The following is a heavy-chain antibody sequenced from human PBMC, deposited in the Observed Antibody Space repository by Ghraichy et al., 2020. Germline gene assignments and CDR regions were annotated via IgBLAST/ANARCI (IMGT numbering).Heavy chain of an antibody. CDR3: AREREGIEQWLVKRYYYMDV. Sequence: GSLRLSCTVSGGSISSYYWNWIRQSPGKGLEWIWHIYYSGGTNYNPSRKSRVTISVDTSKDQFSLKLSSVTAADTAVDFCAREREGIEQWLVKRYYYMDVWGKGTTVTVSS. V-gene: IGHV4-59*01. D-gene: IGHD6-19*01. CDR2: IYYSGGT. CDR1: GGSISSYY. J-gene: IGHJ6*03.